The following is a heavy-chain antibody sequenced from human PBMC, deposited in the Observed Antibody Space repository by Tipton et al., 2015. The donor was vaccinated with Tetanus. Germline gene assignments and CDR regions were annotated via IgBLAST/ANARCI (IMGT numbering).Heavy chain of an antibody. J-gene: IGHJ6*02. D-gene: IGHD3-22*01. CDR2: VDPNSGGT. CDR1: GYTFTGYY. V-gene: IGHV1-2*02. Sequence: QVQLVQSGAEMKKPGASVKVSCKASGYTFTGYYIYWVRQEPGQGLEWMGWVDPNSGGTVYAQKFRGRVTMTRDTSISTAYMELRSLRSDDTAVFYCARDRGDYIYYGMDVWGPGTTVTVS. CDR3: ARDRGDYIYYGMDV.